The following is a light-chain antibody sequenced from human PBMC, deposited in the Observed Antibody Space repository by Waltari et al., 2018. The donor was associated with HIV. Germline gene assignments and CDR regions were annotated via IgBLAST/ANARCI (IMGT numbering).Light chain of an antibody. CDR3: AAWDDSLNGYV. CDR1: SSNIGSNT. V-gene: IGLV1-44*01. J-gene: IGLJ1*01. Sequence: QSVLTRPPSASGTPGQRVTISCSGSSSNIGSNTVNWYQQLPGAAPKLLIYNNNRRPSGVPDRFSGSKSGTSASLAISGLQSEDEADYYCAAWDDSLNGYVFGTGTKVTVL. CDR2: NNN.